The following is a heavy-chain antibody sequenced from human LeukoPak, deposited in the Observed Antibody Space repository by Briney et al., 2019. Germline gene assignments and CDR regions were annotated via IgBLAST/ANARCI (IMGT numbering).Heavy chain of an antibody. CDR1: GYTFTNYA. CDR2: INGGTGNT. J-gene: IGHJ3*02. Sequence: ASVKVSCKASGYTFTNYAMHWVRQAPGQRLEWMGWINGGTGNTKYSQEFQGRVTITRDTSASTAYMEVSSLRSEDMAVYYCARVRDGYNDAYDIWGQGTMVTVTS. V-gene: IGHV1-3*03. D-gene: IGHD5-24*01. CDR3: ARVRDGYNDAYDI.